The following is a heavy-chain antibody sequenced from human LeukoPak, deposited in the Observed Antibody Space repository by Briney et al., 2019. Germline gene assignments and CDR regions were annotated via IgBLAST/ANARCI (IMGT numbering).Heavy chain of an antibody. V-gene: IGHV1-8*03. CDR1: GYTFTSYD. CDR3: ARIVVRYGGAFDI. J-gene: IGHJ3*02. CDR2: MNPNSGNT. Sequence: ASVKVSCKASGYTFTSYDINWVRRATGQGLEWMGWMNPNSGNTGYAQKFQGRVTITRNTSISTAYMELSSLRSEDTAVYYCARIVVRYGGAFDIWGQGTMVTVSS. D-gene: IGHD2-2*01.